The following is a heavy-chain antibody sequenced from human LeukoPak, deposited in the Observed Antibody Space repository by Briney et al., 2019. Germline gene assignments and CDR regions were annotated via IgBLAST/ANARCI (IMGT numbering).Heavy chain of an antibody. CDR3: ASGSYNNQSKYRNTPLVRGSGSTNWFDP. D-gene: IGHD3-10*01. J-gene: IGHJ5*02. Sequence: GASVKVSCKASGYTFTSYYMHWVRQAPGQGLEWMGPINPSGGSTSYAQKFQGRVTMTRDTSTSTVYMELSSLRSEDTAVYYCASGSYNNQSKYRNTPLVRGSGSTNWFDPWGPGTLVTVSS. CDR2: INPSGGST. V-gene: IGHV1-46*01. CDR1: GYTFTSYY.